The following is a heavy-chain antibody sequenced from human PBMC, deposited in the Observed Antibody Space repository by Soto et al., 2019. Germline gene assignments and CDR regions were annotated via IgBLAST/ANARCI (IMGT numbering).Heavy chain of an antibody. CDR3: ARVITIFGVVILGGWFDP. Sequence: QVQLVQSGAEVKKPGSSVKVSCKASGGTFSSYAISWVRQAPGQGLEWMGGIIPIFGTANYAQKFQGRVTITADESTSTAYMELSSLRSEGTAVYYCARVITIFGVVILGGWFDPWGQGTLVTVSS. J-gene: IGHJ5*02. CDR2: IIPIFGTA. D-gene: IGHD3-3*01. CDR1: GGTFSSYA. V-gene: IGHV1-69*01.